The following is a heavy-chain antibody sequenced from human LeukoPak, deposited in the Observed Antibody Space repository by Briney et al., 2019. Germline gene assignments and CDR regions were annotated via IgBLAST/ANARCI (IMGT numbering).Heavy chain of an antibody. J-gene: IGHJ6*03. CDR2: ISGVGDST. D-gene: IGHD2-15*01. CDR1: GFTFSKYA. Sequence: TGGSLRLSCAASGFTFSKYAMRWVRQAPGKGLEWVSTISGVGDSTYYAESVKGRFTMSRDNSKNTVYLQVNSLRVEDTAIYYCAKNADGCSGVSCYYYYMDVWGKGTTVTVSS. CDR3: AKNADGCSGVSCYYYYMDV. V-gene: IGHV3-23*01.